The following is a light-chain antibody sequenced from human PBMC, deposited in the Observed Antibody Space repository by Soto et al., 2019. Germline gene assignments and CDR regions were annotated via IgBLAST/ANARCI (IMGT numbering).Light chain of an antibody. CDR1: QSLLHSNGYNY. CDR2: LGS. CDR3: MQALQTLSYT. J-gene: IGKJ2*01. Sequence: DIVMTQSPLSLPVTPGEPASISCRSSQSLLHSNGYNYLDWYLQKPGQSPQLLIYLGSNRASGVPDRVSGSGSGTDFTLKISRVEAEDVGVYYCMQALQTLSYTFGQWTKLEIK. V-gene: IGKV2-28*01.